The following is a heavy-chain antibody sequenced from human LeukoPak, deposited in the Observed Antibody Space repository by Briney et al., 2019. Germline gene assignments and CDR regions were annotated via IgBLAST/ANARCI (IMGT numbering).Heavy chain of an antibody. V-gene: IGHV3-23*01. Sequence: PGGSLRLSCAASGFIFSNYAMTWVRQAPGKGLEWVSSISGDAGSIYYIDSVRGRFTISRDNSKNTLFLQMNSLRAEGTGMYYCAKYGAPGWSGYCDYWGQGTLVTVSS. CDR2: ISGDAGSI. J-gene: IGHJ4*02. D-gene: IGHD4/OR15-4a*01. CDR3: AKYGAPGWSGYCDY. CDR1: GFIFSNYA.